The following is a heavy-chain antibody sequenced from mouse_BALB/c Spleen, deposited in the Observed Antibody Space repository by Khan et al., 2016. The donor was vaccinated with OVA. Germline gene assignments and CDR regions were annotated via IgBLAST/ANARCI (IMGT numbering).Heavy chain of an antibody. CDR2: IWSDGST. Sequence: VELVESGPGLVAPSQSLSITCTISGFSLTNYGVHRVRQPPGKGLEWLGVIWSDGSTTYNSALKSRLSISKDNSKSQVFLKMNSLQTDVTAMYYCARQPYYHYYIMDYWSQGTSVPVSS. CDR1: GFSLTNYG. D-gene: IGHD2-10*01. J-gene: IGHJ4*01. CDR3: ARQPYYHYYIMDY. V-gene: IGHV2-6-1*01.